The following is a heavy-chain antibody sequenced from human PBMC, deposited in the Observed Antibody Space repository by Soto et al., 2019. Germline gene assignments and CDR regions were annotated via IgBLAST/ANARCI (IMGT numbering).Heavy chain of an antibody. V-gene: IGHV1-46*03. D-gene: IGHD6-19*01. CDR2: INPSGGST. J-gene: IGHJ6*03. CDR1: GDTFTSYY. CDR3: ARRSSGWYSDYYYYYYMDV. Sequence: ASVKVSCKASGDTFTSYYMHWVRQAPGQGLEWMGIINPSGGSTSYAQKFQGRVTMTRDTSTSTVYMELSSLRSEDTAVYYCARRSSGWYSDYYYYYYMDVWGKGTTVTVSS.